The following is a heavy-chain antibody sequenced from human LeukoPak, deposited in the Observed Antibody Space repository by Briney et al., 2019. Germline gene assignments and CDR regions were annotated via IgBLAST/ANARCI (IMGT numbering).Heavy chain of an antibody. V-gene: IGHV3-74*01. Sequence: PGGSLRLSCAASGFTFSSYWMHWVRQAPGKGLVWLSRINSDGSSTTYADSVKGRFTISRDNAKNTLYLQINSLRAEDTAVYYCARVFSGWYFYFDNWGRGTLVTVSS. CDR3: ARVFSGWYFYFDN. J-gene: IGHJ4*02. D-gene: IGHD6-19*01. CDR2: INSDGSST. CDR1: GFTFSSYW.